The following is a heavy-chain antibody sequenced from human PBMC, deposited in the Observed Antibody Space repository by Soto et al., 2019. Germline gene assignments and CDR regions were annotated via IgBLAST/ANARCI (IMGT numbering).Heavy chain of an antibody. CDR1: GFPFRSYE. D-gene: IGHD2-15*01. CDR2: ITSSSDAI. J-gene: IGHJ4*02. Sequence: GGSLRLSCAVSGFPFRSYEMNWVRQAPGKGPEWVSYITSSSDAIYYAASVKGRFTVSRDNAKNSLYLQMNSLRAEDTAVYYCVKDLTVVGASLDNWGQGTLVTVSS. V-gene: IGHV3-48*03. CDR3: VKDLTVVGASLDN.